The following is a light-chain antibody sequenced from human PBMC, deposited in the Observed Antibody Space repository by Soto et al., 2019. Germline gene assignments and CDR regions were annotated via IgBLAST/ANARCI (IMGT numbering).Light chain of an antibody. J-gene: IGKJ1*01. CDR3: HQYYNRPPWT. CDR2: ATS. V-gene: IGKV3-15*01. Sequence: EILMTQSPATLSVSPGDSATLSCRASRSVDTDLAWYQQEPGQAPRLLVFATSARATGVPDRFRGSRSGTDFTLTISSLQPDDSATYYCHQYYNRPPWTFGQGTKVEI. CDR1: RSVDTD.